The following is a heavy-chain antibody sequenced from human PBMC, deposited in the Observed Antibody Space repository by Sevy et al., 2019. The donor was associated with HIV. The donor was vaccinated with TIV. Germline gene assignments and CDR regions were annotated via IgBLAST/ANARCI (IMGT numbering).Heavy chain of an antibody. J-gene: IGHJ3*02. D-gene: IGHD2-15*01. CDR3: AKDDLINIVVVVAATFDI. CDR1: GFTFSSYG. V-gene: IGHV3-30*18. Sequence: GGSLRLSCAASGFTFSSYGMHWVRQAPGKGLEWVAVISYDGSNKYYADSVKGRFTISRDNSKNTLYLQMNSLRAEDTAVYYGAKDDLINIVVVVAATFDIWGQGTMVTVSS. CDR2: ISYDGSNK.